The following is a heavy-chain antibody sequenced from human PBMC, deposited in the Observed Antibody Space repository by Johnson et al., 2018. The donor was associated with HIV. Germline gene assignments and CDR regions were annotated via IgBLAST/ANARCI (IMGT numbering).Heavy chain of an antibody. CDR3: ARDLLSRAFDI. Sequence: QVQLVESGGGVVQPGRSLRLSCAASGFTFSSYAMHWVRQAPGKGLEWVAVISYDGSNKYYADSVKGRFTISRDNSKNTLYRQMNSLRAEDTAVYYCARDLLSRAFDIWGQGTMVTVSS. J-gene: IGHJ3*02. V-gene: IGHV3-30-3*01. CDR2: ISYDGSNK. CDR1: GFTFSSYA.